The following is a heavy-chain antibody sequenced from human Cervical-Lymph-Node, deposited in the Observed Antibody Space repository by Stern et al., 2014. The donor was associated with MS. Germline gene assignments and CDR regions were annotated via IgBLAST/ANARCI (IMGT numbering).Heavy chain of an antibody. D-gene: IGHD3-16*01. CDR1: GYIFTNYY. CDR3: ARADREYSSAYYFDY. CDR2: INPSGGST. Sequence: QVQLVQSGAEVRKPGASGKGSCKASGYIFTNYYMHWLRQAPGQWLLWIGIINPSGGSTTYTQTFQGRVTVTRDTSTSTVYMELSSLRSEDTAVYYCARADREYSSAYYFDYWGQGTLVTVSS. J-gene: IGHJ4*02. V-gene: IGHV1-46*03.